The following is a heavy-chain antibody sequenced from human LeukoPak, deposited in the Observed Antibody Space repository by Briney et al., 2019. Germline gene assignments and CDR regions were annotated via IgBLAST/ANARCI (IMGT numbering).Heavy chain of an antibody. CDR1: GGSISSGGYS. Sequence: SEALSLTCAVSGGSISSGGYSWSWIRQPPGKGLEWIGYIYHSGSTYYNPSLKSRVTISVDRSKNQFSLKLSSVTAADTAVYYCARETAAAYFDYWGQGTLVTVSS. D-gene: IGHD6-13*01. J-gene: IGHJ4*02. CDR3: ARETAAAYFDY. CDR2: IYHSGST. V-gene: IGHV4-30-2*01.